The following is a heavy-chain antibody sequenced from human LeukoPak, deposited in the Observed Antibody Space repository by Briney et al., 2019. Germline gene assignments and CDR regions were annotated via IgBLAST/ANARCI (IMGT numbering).Heavy chain of an antibody. CDR1: GYTFTNYG. J-gene: IGHJ4*02. D-gene: IGHD3-3*01. V-gene: IGHV1-18*01. CDR2: ISAYNGNT. Sequence: ASVKVSCKASGYTFTNYGISWVRQAPGQGLEWMGWISAYNGNTNYAQKLQGRATMTTDTSTSTAYMELRSLRSDDTAVYYCARVPYGFGEKYYDFWCGYLLYDYWGQGTLVTVSS. CDR3: ARVPYGFGEKYYDFWCGYLLYDY.